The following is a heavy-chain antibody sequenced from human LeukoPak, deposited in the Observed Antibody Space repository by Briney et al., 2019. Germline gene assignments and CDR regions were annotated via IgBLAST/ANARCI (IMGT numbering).Heavy chain of an antibody. V-gene: IGHV3-33*08. CDR3: ARQYSSSWYNYYYYGMDV. CDR1: EFTFSSYA. CDR2: IWYDGSNK. D-gene: IGHD6-13*01. Sequence: GGSLRLSCAASEFTFSSYAMSWVRQAPGKGLEWVAVIWYDGSNKYYADSVKGRFTISRDNSKNTLYLQMNSLRAEDTAVYYCARQYSSSWYNYYYYGMDVWGQGTTVTVSS. J-gene: IGHJ6*02.